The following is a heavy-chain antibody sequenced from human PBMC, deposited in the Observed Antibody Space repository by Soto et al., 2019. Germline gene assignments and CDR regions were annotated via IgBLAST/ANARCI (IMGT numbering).Heavy chain of an antibody. D-gene: IGHD3-10*01. V-gene: IGHV5-51*01. Sequence: GEYLKISCKDSGHSFTNYWIVWVRQMPGKGLEWMGTIYPDDSETRCSPSFQGQVTISADKSINTAYLQWSSLKASDTAISYCATTQSSATFKTYYYDMHVWGQGTTVTVSS. J-gene: IGHJ6*02. CDR3: ATTQSSATFKTYYYDMHV. CDR2: IYPDDSET. CDR1: GHSFTNYW.